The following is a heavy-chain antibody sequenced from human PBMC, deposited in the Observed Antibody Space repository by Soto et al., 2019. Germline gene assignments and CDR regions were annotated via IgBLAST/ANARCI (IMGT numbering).Heavy chain of an antibody. V-gene: IGHV3-23*01. CDR2: ISGSDRST. D-gene: IGHD6-25*01. Sequence: EVQLLESGGGLVQPGGSLRLSCAASGFTCNDYATIWVRQAPGKGLEWVSAISGSDRSTYYADSGKGRFTISSDSSKNTLYLQMNSLRAEDTAVSYCAIDAARLQLYWYDSWGQGTLFTVSS. CDR1: GFTCNDYA. CDR3: AIDAARLQLYWYDS. J-gene: IGHJ5*01.